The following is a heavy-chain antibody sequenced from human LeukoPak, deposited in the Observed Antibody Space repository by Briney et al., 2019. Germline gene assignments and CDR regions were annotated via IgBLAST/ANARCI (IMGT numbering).Heavy chain of an antibody. CDR1: GFTFSSYA. CDR3: AKTPSHYYDSSGLDY. J-gene: IGHJ4*02. CDR2: ISGSGGST. V-gene: IGHV3-23*01. Sequence: GGSLRLSCAASGFTFSSYAMSWVRQAPGKGLEWVSAISGSGGSTYYADSVEGRFTISRDNSKNTLYLQMNSLRAEDTAVYYCAKTPSHYYDSSGLDYWGQGTLVTVSS. D-gene: IGHD3-22*01.